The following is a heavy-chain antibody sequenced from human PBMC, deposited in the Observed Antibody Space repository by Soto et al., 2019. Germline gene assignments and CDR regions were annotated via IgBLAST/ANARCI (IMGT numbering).Heavy chain of an antibody. CDR1: GFTFSSYG. J-gene: IGHJ6*02. Sequence: PGGSLRLSCAASGFTFSSYGMHWVRQAPGKGLEWVAVTWYDGSNKYYADSVKGRFTISRDNAKNSLYLQMNSLRAEGTAVYYCARDRGYDAHDYYYNAMDVWGQGTMVTVSS. V-gene: IGHV3-33*01. CDR3: ARDRGYDAHDYYYNAMDV. D-gene: IGHD2-15*01. CDR2: TWYDGSNK.